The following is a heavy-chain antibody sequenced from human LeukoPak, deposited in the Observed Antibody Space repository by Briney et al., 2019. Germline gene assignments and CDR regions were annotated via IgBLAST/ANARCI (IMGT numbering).Heavy chain of an antibody. CDR3: ARDWGSIKVIADY. CDR1: DYTFTSYG. Sequence: ASVKVSCKASDYTFTSYGISWVRQAPGQGLEWMGWISSNSDNTNYAQKLQGRVTMTTDTSTSTAYMELRSLRSDDTALYFCARDWGSIKVIADYWGRGTLVTVSS. CDR2: ISSNSDNT. V-gene: IGHV1-18*01. D-gene: IGHD7-27*01. J-gene: IGHJ4*02.